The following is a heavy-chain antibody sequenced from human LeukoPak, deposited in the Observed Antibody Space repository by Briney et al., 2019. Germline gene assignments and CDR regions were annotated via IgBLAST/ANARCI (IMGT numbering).Heavy chain of an antibody. CDR3: ARGWGLDS. Sequence: ASVKVSCKGSTYTFIDNGVSWVRQAPGQGLEWMGWISSNNADIKYAEQLQGRVTLTTDTSTGTAYTELRSLRSDDTAVYYCARGWGLDSWGQGTLVTVSS. CDR1: TYTFIDNG. V-gene: IGHV1-18*01. J-gene: IGHJ4*02. CDR2: ISSNNADI. D-gene: IGHD3-16*01.